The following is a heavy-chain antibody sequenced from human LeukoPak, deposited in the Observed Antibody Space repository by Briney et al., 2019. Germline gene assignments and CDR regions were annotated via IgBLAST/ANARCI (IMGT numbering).Heavy chain of an antibody. V-gene: IGHV1-46*01. CDR2: INPSGGST. Sequence: ASVKVSCKASGYTFTSYYMHWVRQAPGQGLEWMGIINPSGGSTSYAQKFQDRVTMTRDTSISTAYMELSRLRSDDTAVYYCARLALGYCSSTSCYSFDYWGQGTLVTVSS. CDR1: GYTFTSYY. J-gene: IGHJ4*02. CDR3: ARLALGYCSSTSCYSFDY. D-gene: IGHD2-2*01.